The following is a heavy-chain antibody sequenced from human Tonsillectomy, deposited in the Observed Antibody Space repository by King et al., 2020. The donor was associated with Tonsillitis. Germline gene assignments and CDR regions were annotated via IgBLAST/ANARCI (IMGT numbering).Heavy chain of an antibody. CDR1: GGSISSGGYY. J-gene: IGHJ6*02. Sequence: VQLQESGPGLVKPSQTLSLTCTVSGGSISSGGYYWSWIRQHPGKGLEWIGYIYYSGSTYYNPSLKSRVTISVDTSKNQFSLKLSSVTAADTAVYYCARVGPVAQRVPPPSIAAPEWSNYYYVMDVWGQGTTVTVSS. CDR3: ARVGPVAQRVPPPSIAAPEWSNYYYVMDV. V-gene: IGHV4-31*03. CDR2: IYYSGST. D-gene: IGHD6-6*01.